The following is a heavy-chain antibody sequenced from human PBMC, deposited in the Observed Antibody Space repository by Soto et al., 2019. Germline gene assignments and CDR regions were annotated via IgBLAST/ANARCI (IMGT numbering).Heavy chain of an antibody. J-gene: IGHJ4*02. V-gene: IGHV4-59*08. CDR2: IYYSGST. CDR1: GGSISSYY. CDR3: ARLTGGWYYFDY. Sequence: SETLSLTCTVSGGSISSYYWSWIRQPPGKGLEWIGYIYYSGSTNYNPSLKSRVTISVDTSKNQFSLKLSSVTAADTAVYYCARLTGGWYYFDYWGQGTLVTVSS. D-gene: IGHD6-19*01.